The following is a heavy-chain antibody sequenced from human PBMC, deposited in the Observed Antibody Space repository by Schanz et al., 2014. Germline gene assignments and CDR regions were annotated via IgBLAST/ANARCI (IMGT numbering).Heavy chain of an antibody. D-gene: IGHD6-19*01. J-gene: IGHJ4*02. V-gene: IGHV3-30*02. Sequence: VQLVESGGGLVQPGGSLRLSCAASGFTLSNSDMHWVRQAPGKGLEWVAFIWYDGSNKYYADSVEGRFTISRDNSRNTLYLQMNSLRTEDTAVYYCAIIGVMVAVAGTRADYWGQGTLVTVSS. CDR3: AIIGVMVAVAGTRADY. CDR1: GFTLSNSD. CDR2: IWYDGSNK.